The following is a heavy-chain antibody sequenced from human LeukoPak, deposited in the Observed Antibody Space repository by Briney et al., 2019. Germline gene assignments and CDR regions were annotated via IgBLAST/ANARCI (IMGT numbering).Heavy chain of an antibody. CDR2: MNPNSGNT. V-gene: IGHV1-8*01. CDR1: GYTFTSYD. D-gene: IGHD4/OR15-4a*01. CDR3: AKRLLRDYGGHGAFDI. Sequence: ASVKVSXKASGYTFTSYDINWVRQATGQGLEWMGWMNPNSGNTGYAQKFQGRVTMTRNTSISTAYMELSSLRSEDTAVYYCAKRLLRDYGGHGAFDIWGQGTMVTVSS. J-gene: IGHJ3*02.